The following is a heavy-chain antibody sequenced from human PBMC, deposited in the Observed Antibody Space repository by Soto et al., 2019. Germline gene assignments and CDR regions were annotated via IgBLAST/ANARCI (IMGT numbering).Heavy chain of an antibody. J-gene: IGHJ6*03. D-gene: IGHD2-15*01. Sequence: ASVKVSCKASGYTFTGYYMHWVRQAPGQGLEWMGWINPNSGGTNYAQKFQGWVTMTRDTSISTAYMELSRLRSDDTAVYYCARGALYCSGGSCSNYYYYYYVDGWGKGTTVTVSS. CDR2: INPNSGGT. CDR1: GYTFTGYY. CDR3: ARGALYCSGGSCSNYYYYYYVDG. V-gene: IGHV1-2*04.